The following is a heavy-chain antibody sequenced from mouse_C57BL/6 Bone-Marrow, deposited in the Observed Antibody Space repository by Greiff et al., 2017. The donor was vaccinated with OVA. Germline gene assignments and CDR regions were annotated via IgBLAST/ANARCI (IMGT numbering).Heavy chain of an antibody. D-gene: IGHD1-1*01. CDR3: AREGEVITTVDY. Sequence: QVQLQQPGTELVKPGASVKLSCKASSYTFTSYWMHWVKPRPGQGLEWIGNINPSNGGTNYNEKFKSKATLTVDKSSSTAYMQLSSLTSEDSAVYYCAREGEVITTVDYWGQGTTLTVSS. CDR2: INPSNGGT. J-gene: IGHJ2*01. V-gene: IGHV1-53*01. CDR1: SYTFTSYW.